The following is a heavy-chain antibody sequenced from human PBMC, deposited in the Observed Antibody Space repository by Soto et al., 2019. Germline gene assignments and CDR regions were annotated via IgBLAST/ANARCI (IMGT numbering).Heavy chain of an antibody. D-gene: IGHD3-3*02. CDR1: GGSMRSYY. CDR2: IYYSGTT. CDR3: ARLAHGYFAY. Sequence: SETLSLTCTVSGGSMRSYYWSWIRQSPGKGLEWIGYIYYSGTTNYNPSLKSRVTVSLDTSKNQFFLKLSSVTAADTAVYYCARLAHGYFAYWGQGSLVTVSS. V-gene: IGHV4-59*01. J-gene: IGHJ4*02.